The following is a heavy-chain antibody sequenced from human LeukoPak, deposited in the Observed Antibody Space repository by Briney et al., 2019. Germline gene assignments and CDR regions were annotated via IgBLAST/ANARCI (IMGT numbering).Heavy chain of an antibody. Sequence: GGSLRLSCAASGFTFSSYSMNWVRQAPGKGLEWVSYISSSSSTIYYADSVKGRFTISRDNSKNTLYLQMNSLRAEDTAVYYCAKGVLVGDYFDYWGQGTLVTVSS. V-gene: IGHV3-48*01. CDR2: ISSSSSTI. CDR1: GFTFSSYS. D-gene: IGHD3-3*02. J-gene: IGHJ4*02. CDR3: AKGVLVGDYFDY.